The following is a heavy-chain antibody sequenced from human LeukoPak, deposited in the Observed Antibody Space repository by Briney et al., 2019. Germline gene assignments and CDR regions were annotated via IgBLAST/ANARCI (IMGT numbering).Heavy chain of an antibody. CDR3: ARPHCTNCVSGAFDI. D-gene: IGHD2-8*01. J-gene: IGHJ3*02. CDR2: IYHSGST. CDR1: GYSISSGYY. Sequence: SETLSLTCTVSGYSISSGYYWGWIRPPPGKGLEWIGSIYHSGSTYYNPSLRSRVTISVDTSKNQFSLKLSSVTAADTAVYYCARPHCTNCVSGAFDIWGQGTMVTVSS. V-gene: IGHV4-38-2*02.